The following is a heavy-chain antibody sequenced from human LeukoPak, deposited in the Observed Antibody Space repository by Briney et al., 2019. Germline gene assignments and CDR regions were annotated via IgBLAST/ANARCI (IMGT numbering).Heavy chain of an antibody. V-gene: IGHV1-46*01. J-gene: IGHJ3*02. CDR2: INPSGGST. Sequence: ASVKVSCKASGYTFTSYYMHWVRQAPGQGLEWMGIINPSGGSTSYAQKFQGRVTMTRDTSTSTVYMELSSLRSEDTAVYYCARAGITIFGAPPNDAFDIWGQGTMVTVSS. CDR3: ARAGITIFGAPPNDAFDI. CDR1: GYTFTSYY. D-gene: IGHD3-3*01.